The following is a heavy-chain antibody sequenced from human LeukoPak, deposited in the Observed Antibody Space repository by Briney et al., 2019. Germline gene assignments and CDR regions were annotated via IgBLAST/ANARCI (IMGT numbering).Heavy chain of an antibody. V-gene: IGHV4-34*01. D-gene: IGHD5-12*01. CDR1: GGSFSGYY. CDR2: INHSGST. Sequence: SETLSLTCAVYGGSFSGYYWSWIRQPPGKGLEWIGEINHSGSTNYNPSLKSRVTISVDTSKNQFSLKLSSVTAADTAVYYCASFEGGCSGSFFDYWGQGTLVTVSS. J-gene: IGHJ4*02. CDR3: ASFEGGCSGSFFDY.